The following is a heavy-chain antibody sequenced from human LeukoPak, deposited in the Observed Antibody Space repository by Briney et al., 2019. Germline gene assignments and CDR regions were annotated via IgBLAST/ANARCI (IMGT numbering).Heavy chain of an antibody. CDR3: ARGGDSSASSLGY. Sequence: PSETLSLTCAVSGGSISSGGYSWSWIRQPPGKGLEWIGYIYHSGSTYYNPSLKSRVTISVDRSKNQFSLKLSSVTAADTAVYYCARGGDSSASSLGYWGQGTLVTVSS. J-gene: IGHJ4*02. CDR1: GGSISSGGYS. D-gene: IGHD3-22*01. CDR2: IYHSGST. V-gene: IGHV4-30-2*01.